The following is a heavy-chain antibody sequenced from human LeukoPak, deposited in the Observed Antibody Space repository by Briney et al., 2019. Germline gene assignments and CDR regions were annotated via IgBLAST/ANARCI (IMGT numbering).Heavy chain of an antibody. J-gene: IGHJ4*02. V-gene: IGHV3-64*04. Sequence: GGSLRLSCAASGFTFNNHAMHWVRQAPGKGLEYVSAISSNGGSTYYADSVKGRFTISRDNAKNSLYLQMNSLRAEDTAVYYCARGSVGGGNYFDYWGQGTLVTVSS. CDR2: ISSNGGST. CDR3: ARGSVGGGNYFDY. CDR1: GFTFNNHA. D-gene: IGHD3-16*01.